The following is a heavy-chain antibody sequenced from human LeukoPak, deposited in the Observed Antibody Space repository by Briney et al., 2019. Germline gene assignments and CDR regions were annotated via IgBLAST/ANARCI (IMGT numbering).Heavy chain of an antibody. CDR2: ISGSGGST. CDR1: GFTFSSYA. CDR3: AIWVWFGELSSRDFDY. Sequence: PGGSLRLSCAASGFTFSSYAMSWVRQAPGKGLEWVSAISGSGGSTYYADSVKGRFTISRDNSKNTLYLQMNSLRAEDTAVYYCAIWVWFGELSSRDFDYWGQGTLVTVSS. J-gene: IGHJ4*02. D-gene: IGHD3-10*01. V-gene: IGHV3-23*01.